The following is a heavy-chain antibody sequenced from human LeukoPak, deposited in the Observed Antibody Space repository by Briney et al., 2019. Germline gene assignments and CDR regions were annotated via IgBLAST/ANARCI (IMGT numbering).Heavy chain of an antibody. J-gene: IGHJ6*02. V-gene: IGHV3-74*01. CDR3: ARVVSMVRGASSGMDV. CDR1: GFTFSSYS. Sequence: PGGSLRLSCAASGFTFSSYSMNWVRQAPGKGLVWVSRINGDGSSTTYADSVRGRFTISRDNAKNTLNLKMSSLRAEDTAVYYCARVVSMVRGASSGMDVWGQGTTVTVFS. D-gene: IGHD3-10*01. CDR2: INGDGSST.